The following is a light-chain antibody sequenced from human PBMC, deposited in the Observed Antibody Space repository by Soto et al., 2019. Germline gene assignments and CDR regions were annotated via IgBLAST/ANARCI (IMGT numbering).Light chain of an antibody. J-gene: IGLJ1*01. CDR2: VVT. CDR3: SSYTSSSTL. V-gene: IGLV2-14*01. CDR1: SXDVGGYNY. Sequence: QSVLTQPASVSGSPGQSITISCTGTSXDVGGYNYVSWYQQHPGKAPKLMIYVVTDRPSGVSSRFSGSKSGNTASLTISGLQAEYEADYYCSSYTSSSTLFGTGTKVTVL.